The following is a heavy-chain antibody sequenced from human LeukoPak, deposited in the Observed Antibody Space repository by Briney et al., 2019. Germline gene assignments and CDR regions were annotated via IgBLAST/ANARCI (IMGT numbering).Heavy chain of an antibody. V-gene: IGHV3-30-3*01. J-gene: IGHJ4*02. CDR3: ARDNYDGGGSSFDY. CDR2: ISYDGSNK. Sequence: GGSLRLSYAASGFTFSSYAMHWVRQAPGKGLEWVAVISYDGSNKYYADSVKGRFTISRDNSKNTLYLQMNSLRAEDTAVYYCARDNYDGGGSSFDYWGQGTLVTVSS. CDR1: GFTFSSYA. D-gene: IGHD3-3*01.